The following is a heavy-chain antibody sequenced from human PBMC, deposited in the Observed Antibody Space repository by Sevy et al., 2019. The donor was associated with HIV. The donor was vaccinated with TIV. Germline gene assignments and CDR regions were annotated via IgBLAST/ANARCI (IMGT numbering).Heavy chain of an antibody. CDR3: AGARFASRGWFDP. V-gene: IGHV4-59*13. CDR2: IYYSGST. D-gene: IGHD3-10*01. J-gene: IGHJ5*02. Sequence: SETLSLTCTVSGGSISSYYWSWIRQPPGNGLEWIGYIYYSGSTNYNPSLKSRVTISVDTSKNQFSLKLSSVTAADTAVYYCAGARFASRGWFDPWGQGTLVTVSS. CDR1: GGSISSYY.